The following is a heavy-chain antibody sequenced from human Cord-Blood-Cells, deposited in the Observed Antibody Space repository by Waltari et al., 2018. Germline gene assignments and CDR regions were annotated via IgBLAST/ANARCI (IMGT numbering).Heavy chain of an antibody. CDR2: IYHSGST. D-gene: IGHD2-2*01. V-gene: IGHV4-4*02. CDR3: ARSSGIVVVPAAERNYYGMDV. CDR1: GGSISSINW. J-gene: IGHJ6*02. Sequence: QVQLQESGPGLVKPSGTLSLTCAVSGGSISSINWWSWVRQPPGKGLGWIGEIYHSGSTNYNPSLKSRVTISVDKSKNQFSLKLSSVTAADTAVYYCARSSGIVVVPAAERNYYGMDVWGQGTTVTVSS.